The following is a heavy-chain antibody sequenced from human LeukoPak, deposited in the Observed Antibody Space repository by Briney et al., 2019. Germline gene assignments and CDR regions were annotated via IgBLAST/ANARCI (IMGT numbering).Heavy chain of an antibody. Sequence: PGGSLRLSCAASGFTFSSYWMSWVRQAPGKGLEWVSFISSSLDSSMYYADSVKGRFTISRVNAKNSLYLQMNSLRAEDTAVYYCARGVRDILSGYYTDYYFYYMDVWGKGTTVTVSS. V-gene: IGHV3-48*01. D-gene: IGHD3-3*01. CDR3: ARGVRDILSGYYTDYYFYYMDV. J-gene: IGHJ6*03. CDR2: ISSSLDSSM. CDR1: GFTFSSYW.